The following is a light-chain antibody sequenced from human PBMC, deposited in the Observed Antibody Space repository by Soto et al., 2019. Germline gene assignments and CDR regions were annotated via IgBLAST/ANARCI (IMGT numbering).Light chain of an antibody. CDR1: QSVSSY. Sequence: EIVLTQSPATLSLSPEERATLSWRASQSVSSYLAWYQQKPGQAPRLLIYDASNRATGIPARFSGSGSGTDFTLTISSLEPEDFAIYYCQQRSNSPPVTFGGGTKVEIK. J-gene: IGKJ4*01. CDR2: DAS. V-gene: IGKV3-11*01. CDR3: QQRSNSPPVT.